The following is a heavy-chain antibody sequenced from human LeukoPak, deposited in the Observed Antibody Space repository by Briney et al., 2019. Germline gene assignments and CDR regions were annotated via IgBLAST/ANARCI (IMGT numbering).Heavy chain of an antibody. CDR3: AKSARFCTNDVCYTNYYYGMDV. CDR1: GFTFSSYD. CDR2: ISYDGSNK. D-gene: IGHD2-8*01. Sequence: GGSLRLSCAASGFTFSSYDMDWVRQAPGKGVEWVAVISYDGSNKFYAVSVKGRFTISRDNSKNSLSLQMHSLRAEDTAVYYCAKSARFCTNDVCYTNYYYGMDVWGQGTTVTVSS. V-gene: IGHV3-30*18. J-gene: IGHJ6*02.